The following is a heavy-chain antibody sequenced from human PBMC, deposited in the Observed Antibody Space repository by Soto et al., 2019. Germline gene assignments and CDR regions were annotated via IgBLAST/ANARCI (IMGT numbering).Heavy chain of an antibody. CDR1: GGSISRGDDY. CDR3: VRSDDYNGSSKWIDD. J-gene: IGHJ4*02. Sequence: SETLSLTCTVSGGSISRGDDYWSWIRQPPGKGLEWIGYIFYSGSTYHNPSLKSRITISIDAPENQFSLKLSSVTAADTAVYYCVRSDDYNGSSKWIDDWVQGILVTVSA. D-gene: IGHD3-10*01. V-gene: IGHV4-30-4*01. CDR2: IFYSGST.